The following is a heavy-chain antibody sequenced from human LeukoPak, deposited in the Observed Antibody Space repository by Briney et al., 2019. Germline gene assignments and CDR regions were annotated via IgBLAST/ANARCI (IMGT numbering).Heavy chain of an antibody. V-gene: IGHV3-53*01. CDR3: ASRIATAGSVDY. D-gene: IGHD6-13*01. CDR2: IYSSGST. J-gene: IGHJ4*02. CDR1: GFTVSSNY. Sequence: PGGSLRLSCAASGFTVSSNYMSWVRQAPGKGLEWVSVIYSSGSTYYADSVKGRFTISRDNSKNTLHLQMNTLRAEDTAVYYCASRIATAGSVDYWGQGTLGTVSS.